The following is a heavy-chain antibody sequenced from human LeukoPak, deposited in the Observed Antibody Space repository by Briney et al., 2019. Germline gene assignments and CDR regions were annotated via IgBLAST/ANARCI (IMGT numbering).Heavy chain of an antibody. D-gene: IGHD3-10*01. V-gene: IGHV3-48*04. CDR2: IFSSGTTM. CDR3: ARADGSGTYQAANLDS. CDR1: GFTFSSYS. Sequence: PGGSLRLSCAASGFTFSSYSMNWVRQAPGKGLEWVSYIFSSGTTMHYADSVKGRFTISRDNAKNSLYLQMNSLRAEDTAVYYCARADGSGTYQAANLDSWGQGTLVTVSS. J-gene: IGHJ4*02.